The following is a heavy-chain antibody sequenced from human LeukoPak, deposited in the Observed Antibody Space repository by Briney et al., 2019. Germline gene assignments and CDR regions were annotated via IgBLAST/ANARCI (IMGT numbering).Heavy chain of an antibody. CDR2: IYYSGST. CDR3: ARSSSSWYFF. Sequence: SQTLSLTCTVSGGSISSGGYYWSWIRQHPGKGLEWIGYIYYSGSTNYNPSLKSRVTISVDTSKNQFSLKLSSVTAADTAVYYCARSSSSWYFFWGLGTQVTVSS. CDR1: GGSISSGGYY. D-gene: IGHD6-13*01. V-gene: IGHV4-31*03. J-gene: IGHJ4*02.